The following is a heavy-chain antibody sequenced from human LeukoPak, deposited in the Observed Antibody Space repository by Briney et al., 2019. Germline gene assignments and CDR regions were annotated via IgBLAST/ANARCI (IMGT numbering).Heavy chain of an antibody. J-gene: IGHJ4*02. Sequence: VRSLRLSCAASGFTFDDYAMHWVRQAPGKGLEWVSGISWNSGSIGYADSVKGRFTISRDNAKNSLYLQMNSLRAEDTALYYCAKARRTYYYDSSGYSAPYFDYWGQGTLVTVSS. CDR3: AKARRTYYYDSSGYSAPYFDY. CDR1: GFTFDDYA. D-gene: IGHD3-22*01. CDR2: ISWNSGSI. V-gene: IGHV3-9*01.